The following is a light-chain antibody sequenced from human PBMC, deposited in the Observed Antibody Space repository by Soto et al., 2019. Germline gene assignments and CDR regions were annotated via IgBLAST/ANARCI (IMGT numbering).Light chain of an antibody. CDR3: QQYGSYSPLT. Sequence: DIQMTQSPSTLSASVGDRVTITCRASQGIRNDLGWYQQKPGKAPKLLIYDAYSLESGVPSRFSGRRSGTEFTLTIAGLQPEDFATYYCQQYGSYSPLTFGGGTKVDIK. V-gene: IGKV1-17*01. CDR1: QGIRND. CDR2: DAY. J-gene: IGKJ4*01.